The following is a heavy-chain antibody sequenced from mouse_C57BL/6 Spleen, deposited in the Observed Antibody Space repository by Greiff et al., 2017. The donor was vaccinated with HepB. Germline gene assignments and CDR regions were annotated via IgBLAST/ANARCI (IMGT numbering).Heavy chain of an antibody. V-gene: IGHV1-64*01. CDR1: GYTFTSYW. CDR2: IHPNSSST. Sequence: QVQLQQPGTELVKPGASVKLSCKASGYTFTSYWMHWVKQRPGQGLEWIGLIHPNSSSTNYNEKFKSKATLTVDKYSSTAYMQLSSLTSEESAVYYCASCYGSSYWYFDVWGTGTTVTVSS. J-gene: IGHJ1*03. CDR3: ASCYGSSYWYFDV. D-gene: IGHD1-1*01.